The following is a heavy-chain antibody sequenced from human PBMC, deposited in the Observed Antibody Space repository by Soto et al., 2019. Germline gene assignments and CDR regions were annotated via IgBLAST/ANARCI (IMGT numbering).Heavy chain of an antibody. D-gene: IGHD3-22*01. V-gene: IGHV4-39*01. CDR3: ASTYYYDSSGYDSDWFDP. Sequence: SETLSLTCTVSGGSISSSSYYWGWIRQPPGKGLEWIGSIYYSGSTYYNPSLKSRVTISVDTSKNQFSLKLSSVTAADTAVYYCASTYYYDSSGYDSDWFDPWGQGTLVTVSS. J-gene: IGHJ5*02. CDR1: GGSISSSSYY. CDR2: IYYSGST.